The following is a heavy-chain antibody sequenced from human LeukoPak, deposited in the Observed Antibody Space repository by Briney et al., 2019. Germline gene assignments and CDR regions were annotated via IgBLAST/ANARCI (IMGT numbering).Heavy chain of an antibody. Sequence: ASVKVSCKASGYTFTGYYMHWVRQAPGQGLEWMGWINPNSGGTNYAQKFQGRVTMTRDTSISTAYMELSRLRSDDTAVYYCARDLGYSSSWPCNWFDPWGQGTLVTVSS. CDR3: ARDLGYSSSWPCNWFDP. V-gene: IGHV1-2*02. J-gene: IGHJ5*02. CDR2: INPNSGGT. CDR1: GYTFTGYY. D-gene: IGHD6-13*01.